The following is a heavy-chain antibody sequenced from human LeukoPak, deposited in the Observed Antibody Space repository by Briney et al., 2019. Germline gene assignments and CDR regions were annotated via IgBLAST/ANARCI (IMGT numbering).Heavy chain of an antibody. Sequence: GGSLRLSCGASGFTVNSNYMAWVRQAPGKGLEWVSVVYSGGSTYYADSVKGRFTISRDNSQNTLYLQMNSLRAEDTAVYYCARGGYSSGWYRDWGQGTLVTVSS. J-gene: IGHJ4*02. CDR3: ARGGYSSGWYRD. CDR1: GFTVNSNY. CDR2: VYSGGST. D-gene: IGHD6-19*01. V-gene: IGHV3-53*01.